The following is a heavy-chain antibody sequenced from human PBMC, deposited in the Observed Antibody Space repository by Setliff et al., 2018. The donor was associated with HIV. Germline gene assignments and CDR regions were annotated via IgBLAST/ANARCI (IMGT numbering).Heavy chain of an antibody. Sequence: SETLSLTCTVSGGSISSGSDYWSWIRQPAGKGLEWIGQIHISGTTNYNPSLKSRVTISIDTSKHQFSLKPTSVTAADTAVYYCARDVMEWFGNYFDNWGQGALVTVSS. CDR2: IHISGTT. D-gene: IGHD3-3*01. CDR3: ARDVMEWFGNYFDN. CDR1: GGSISSGSDY. J-gene: IGHJ4*02. V-gene: IGHV4-61*09.